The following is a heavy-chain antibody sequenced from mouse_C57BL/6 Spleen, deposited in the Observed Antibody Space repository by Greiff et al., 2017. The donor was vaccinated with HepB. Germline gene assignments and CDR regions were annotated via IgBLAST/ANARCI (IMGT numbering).Heavy chain of an antibody. CDR2: IYPGDGDT. CDR1: GYAFSSSW. Sequence: VKLQESGPELVKPGASVKISCKASGYAFSSSWMNWVKQRPGKGLEWIGRIYPGDGDTNYNGKFKGKATLTADKSSSTAYMQLSSLTSEDSAVYFCARENYSYAMDYWGQGTSVTVSS. CDR3: ARENYSYAMDY. V-gene: IGHV1-82*01. J-gene: IGHJ4*01. D-gene: IGHD2-1*01.